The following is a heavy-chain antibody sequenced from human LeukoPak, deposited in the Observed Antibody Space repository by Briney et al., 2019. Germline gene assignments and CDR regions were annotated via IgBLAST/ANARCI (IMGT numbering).Heavy chain of an antibody. Sequence: SEALSLTCTVSGGSISSYYWSWIRQPPGKGLEWIGYIYTSGSTNYNPSLKSRVTISVDTSKNQFSLKLSSVTAADTAVYYCARRNYDILTGYWIFFDYWGQGTLVTVSS. D-gene: IGHD3-9*01. CDR2: IYTSGST. CDR3: ARRNYDILTGYWIFFDY. J-gene: IGHJ4*02. CDR1: GGSISSYY. V-gene: IGHV4-4*09.